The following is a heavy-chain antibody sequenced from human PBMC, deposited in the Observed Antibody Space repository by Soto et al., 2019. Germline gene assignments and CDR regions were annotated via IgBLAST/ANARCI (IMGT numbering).Heavy chain of an antibody. J-gene: IGHJ4*02. V-gene: IGHV4-39*01. CDR1: GGSISSSSYY. CDR3: ARHDFWSGSGDY. D-gene: IGHD3-3*01. CDR2: IYYSGST. Sequence: QLQLQESGPGLVKPSETLSLTCTVSGGSISSSSYYWGWIRQPPGKGLEWIGSIYYSGSTYYNPSLMRGVTIPVDTSKNQFSLKLSSVTAADTAVFYCARHDFWSGSGDYWGQGTLVTVSS.